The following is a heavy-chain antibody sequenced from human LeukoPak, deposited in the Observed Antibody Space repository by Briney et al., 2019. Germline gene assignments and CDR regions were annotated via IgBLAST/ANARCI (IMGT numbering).Heavy chain of an antibody. CDR3: ARSIPYGTTWYGRSDY. Sequence: PGGSLRLSCAASGFTFSSYWMHWVRQAPGKGLEWVSSISSSSSYIYYADSVKGRFTISRDNALNSLYLQMNSLRAEDTAIYYCARSIPYGTTWYGRSDYWGQGTLVTVSS. J-gene: IGHJ4*02. CDR2: ISSSSSYI. V-gene: IGHV3-21*04. CDR1: GFTFSSYW. D-gene: IGHD6-13*01.